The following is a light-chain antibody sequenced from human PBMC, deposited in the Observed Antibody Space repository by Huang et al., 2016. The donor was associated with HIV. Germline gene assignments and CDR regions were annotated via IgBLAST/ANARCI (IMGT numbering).Light chain of an antibody. J-gene: IGKJ1*01. CDR1: QSVLKTSNNKNC. CDR2: WAS. Sequence: DIVVTQSPDSLALSLGGRAAINCTASQSVLKTSNNKNCLSWYQLKPGQPPKLLIYWASTRESGVPDRFSGSGSGTHFTLTIASLHAEDVAVYYCHQYYDTPQTFGQGTKVEVK. CDR3: HQYYDTPQT. V-gene: IGKV4-1*01.